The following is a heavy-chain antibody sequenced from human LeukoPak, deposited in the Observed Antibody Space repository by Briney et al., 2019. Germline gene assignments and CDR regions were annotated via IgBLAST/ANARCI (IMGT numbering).Heavy chain of an antibody. Sequence: PGGSLRLSCAASGFTFSSYAMSWVRQAPGXXXXXXXXISGSGGSTYYADSVKGRFTISRDNSKNTLYLQMNSLRAEDTAVYYCAKGSVTMVRGAHGDYWGQGTLVTVSS. CDR3: AKGSVTMVRGAHGDY. CDR1: GFTFSSYA. D-gene: IGHD3-10*01. V-gene: IGHV3-23*01. CDR2: ISGSGGST. J-gene: IGHJ4*02.